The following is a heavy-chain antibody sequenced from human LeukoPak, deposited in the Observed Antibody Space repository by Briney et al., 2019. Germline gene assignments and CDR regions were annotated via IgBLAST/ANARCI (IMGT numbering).Heavy chain of an antibody. CDR1: GFTVSSNY. CDR2: IYSGGST. V-gene: IGHV3-53*01. D-gene: IGHD3-10*01. CDR3: ATAEGSVLWFGDPLLFDI. Sequence: GGSLRLSCAASGFTVSSNYMSWVRQAPGKGLEWVSVIYSGGSTYYADSVKGRFTISRDNSKNTLYLQMNSLRAEDTVVYYCATAEGSVLWFGDPLLFDIWGQGTMVTVSS. J-gene: IGHJ3*02.